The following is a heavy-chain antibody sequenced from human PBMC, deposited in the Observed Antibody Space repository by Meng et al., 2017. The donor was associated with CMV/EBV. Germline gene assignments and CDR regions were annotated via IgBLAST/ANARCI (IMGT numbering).Heavy chain of an antibody. CDR3: TQPGSGSYYNPYYYYGMDV. D-gene: IGHD3-10*01. Sequence: GGSLRLSCTASGFTFGDYAMSWVRQAPGKGLEWVGFIRSKAYGGTTEYAASVKGRFTISRDDSKSIAYLQMNSLKTEDTAVYYCTQPGSGSYYNPYYYYGMDVWGQGTTVTVS. V-gene: IGHV3-49*04. CDR2: IRSKAYGGTT. J-gene: IGHJ6*02. CDR1: GFTFGDYA.